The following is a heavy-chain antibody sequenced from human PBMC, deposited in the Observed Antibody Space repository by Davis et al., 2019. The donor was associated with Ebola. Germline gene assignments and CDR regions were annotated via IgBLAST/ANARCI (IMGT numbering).Heavy chain of an antibody. Sequence: ASVKVSCKASGYTFTGYYMHWVRQAPGQGLEWMGWMNPNSGNTGYAQKFQGRVTMTRNTSISTAYMELSSLRSEDTAVYYCARDERLQQQLAYWGQGTLVTVSS. V-gene: IGHV1-8*02. J-gene: IGHJ4*02. CDR2: MNPNSGNT. CDR3: ARDERLQQQLAY. D-gene: IGHD6-13*01. CDR1: GYTFTGYY.